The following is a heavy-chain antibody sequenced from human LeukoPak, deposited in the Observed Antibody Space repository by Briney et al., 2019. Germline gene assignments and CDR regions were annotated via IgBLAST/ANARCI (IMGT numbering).Heavy chain of an antibody. J-gene: IGHJ4*02. V-gene: IGHV3-33*01. CDR3: ARERLAAAGSAFDY. CDR2: IWYDGSNK. D-gene: IGHD6-13*01. CDR1: GFIFSNHG. Sequence: GGSLRLSCAASGFIFSNHGMNWVRQAPGKGLEWVAVIWYDGSNKYYADSVKGRFTISRDNSKNTLYLQMNSLRAEDTAVYYCARERLAAAGSAFDYWGQGTLVTVSS.